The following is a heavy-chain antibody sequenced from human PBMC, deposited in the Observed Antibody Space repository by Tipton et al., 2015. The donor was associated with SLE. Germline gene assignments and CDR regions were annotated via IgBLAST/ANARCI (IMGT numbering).Heavy chain of an antibody. D-gene: IGHD3-10*01. CDR1: GLTVSNNY. V-gene: IGHV3-66*02. Sequence: GSLRLSCAASGLTVSNNYMSWVRQAPGKGLEWVSVIFGDGGTYYADSVKGRFTISRDDSKNTLYLQMSSLRLEDTAVYYCARPHGSRNYYRDHWGQGTLVTVSS. J-gene: IGHJ4*02. CDR3: ARPHGSRNYYRDH. CDR2: IFGDGGT.